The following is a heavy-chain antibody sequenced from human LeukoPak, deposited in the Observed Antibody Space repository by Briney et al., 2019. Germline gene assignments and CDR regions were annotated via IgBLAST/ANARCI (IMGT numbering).Heavy chain of an antibody. CDR1: GFTFSSYS. CDR3: AKDQSLNGYSSSRYWDY. Sequence: GGSLRLSCAASGFTFSSYSMNWVRQAPGKGLEWVSSISSSSSYIYYADSVKGRFTISRDNSKNTLYLQMNSLRAEDTAVYYCAKDQSLNGYSSSRYWDYWGQGTLVTVSS. D-gene: IGHD6-13*01. CDR2: ISSSSSYI. V-gene: IGHV3-21*04. J-gene: IGHJ4*02.